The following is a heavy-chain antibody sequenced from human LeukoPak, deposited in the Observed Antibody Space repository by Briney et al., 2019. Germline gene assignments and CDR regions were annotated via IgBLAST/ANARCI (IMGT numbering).Heavy chain of an antibody. V-gene: IGHV3-7*01. CDR2: VKQDGSER. CDR3: ARGGRGLVY. J-gene: IGHJ4*02. CDR1: GFISSSYW. D-gene: IGHD3-10*01. Sequence: GGSLRLSCAASGFISSSYWMSWVRQAPGKGLEWVANVKQDGSERYYGDSVKGRFSISRDNTKGSLFLQLNSLRAEDTAVYYCARGGRGLVYWGQGTLVTVSS.